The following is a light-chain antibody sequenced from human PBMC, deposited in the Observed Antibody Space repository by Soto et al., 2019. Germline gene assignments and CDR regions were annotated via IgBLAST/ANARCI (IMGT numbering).Light chain of an antibody. V-gene: IGKV1-39*01. Sequence: DIQMTQSPSSLSASVGDRVTITCRASESINRHLNWYQQKPGKAPKLLIYAASSLQGGVPSRFSGSGSGTDFTLTISNLQPEDFATYYCQQSYSTLSITFGQGTRLEIK. J-gene: IGKJ5*01. CDR2: AAS. CDR1: ESINRH. CDR3: QQSYSTLSIT.